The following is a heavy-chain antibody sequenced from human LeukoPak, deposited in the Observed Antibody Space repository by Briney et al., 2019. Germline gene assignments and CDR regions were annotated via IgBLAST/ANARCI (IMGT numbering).Heavy chain of an antibody. V-gene: IGHV4-31*03. CDR3: ARVGTIAAYSMDV. CDR1: GGSISSGGYY. Sequence: PSETLSLTCTVSGGSISSGGYYWSWIRQHPGKGLEWIGYIYYSGSTYYNPSLRSRVTISVDMSKNQFSLKLSSVTAADTAVYYCARVGTIAAYSMDVWGQGTTVTVSS. D-gene: IGHD6-13*01. CDR2: IYYSGST. J-gene: IGHJ6*02.